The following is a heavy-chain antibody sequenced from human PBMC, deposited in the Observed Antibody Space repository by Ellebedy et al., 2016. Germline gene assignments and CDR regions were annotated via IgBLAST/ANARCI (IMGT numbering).Heavy chain of an antibody. J-gene: IGHJ1*01. Sequence: SETLSLTCTVSGGSMRSYYWSWLRQSPGKGLEWIGYVYDNGSTNYNPSLRSRASLSVDTSKKQFSLKLTAVTAADTAVYYCARAMYSSTWYGYFQYWGQGTLVIVSS. V-gene: IGHV4-59*01. CDR3: ARAMYSSTWYGYFQY. CDR1: GGSMRSYY. CDR2: VYDNGST. D-gene: IGHD6-13*01.